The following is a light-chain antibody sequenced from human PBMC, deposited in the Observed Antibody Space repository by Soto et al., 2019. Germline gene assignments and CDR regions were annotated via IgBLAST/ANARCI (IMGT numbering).Light chain of an antibody. Sequence: SYELTQPSSVSVSPGQTARITCSGDVLAKKYARWFQQKPGQAPVLVIYKDSERPSGIPERFSGSSSGTTVTLTISGAQVEDEADYYCYSAADNIGVFGPGTKVTVL. CDR2: KDS. V-gene: IGLV3-27*01. CDR1: VLAKKY. CDR3: YSAADNIGV. J-gene: IGLJ1*01.